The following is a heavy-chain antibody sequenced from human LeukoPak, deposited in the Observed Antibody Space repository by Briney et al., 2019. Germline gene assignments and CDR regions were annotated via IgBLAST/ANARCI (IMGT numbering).Heavy chain of an antibody. CDR1: GYSISSGYY. CDR2: IYHSGST. D-gene: IGHD3-22*01. J-gene: IGHJ4*02. V-gene: IGHV4-38-2*02. Sequence: SETLSLTCTVSGYSISSGYYWGWIRQPPGQGLEWIGSIYHSGSTYYNPSLKSRVTISVDTSKNQFSLKLSSVTAADTAVYYCANYYYDSSGQFDYWGQGTLVTVSS. CDR3: ANYYYDSSGQFDY.